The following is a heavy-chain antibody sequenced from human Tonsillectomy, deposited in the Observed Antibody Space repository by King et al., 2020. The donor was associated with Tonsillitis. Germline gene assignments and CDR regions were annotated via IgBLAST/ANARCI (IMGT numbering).Heavy chain of an antibody. V-gene: IGHV1-69*06. CDR2: IIPIFGTA. CDR1: GGTFSSYA. Sequence: VQLVESGAEVKKPGSSVKVSCTASGGTFSSYAICWVRQAPGHGLEWMGGIIPIFGTANYAQKFQGRVTITADKSTSTAYMELSSLRSEDTAVYYCARASYCGGDCSNAFDIWGQGTMVTVSS. D-gene: IGHD2-21*02. CDR3: ARASYCGGDCSNAFDI. J-gene: IGHJ3*02.